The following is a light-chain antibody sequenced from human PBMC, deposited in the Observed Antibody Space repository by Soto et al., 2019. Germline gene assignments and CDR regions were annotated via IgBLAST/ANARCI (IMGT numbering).Light chain of an antibody. Sequence: DIQMTQSPSSLSASVGDRATITCRASQSISSYLACYQQKQGKVPKILINAASTLQSGVPSRCSGSGSGTDFTLTSSSLQPEDVATYYCQYYNSAPFAFGPGTKVHIK. CDR1: QSISSY. CDR3: QYYNSAPFA. J-gene: IGKJ3*01. CDR2: AAS. V-gene: IGKV1-27*01.